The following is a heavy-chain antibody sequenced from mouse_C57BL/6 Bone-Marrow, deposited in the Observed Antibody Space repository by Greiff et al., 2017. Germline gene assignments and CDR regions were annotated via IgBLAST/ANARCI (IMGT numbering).Heavy chain of an antibody. CDR3: TRRGFYAYWYFDV. CDR2: IDPETGGT. J-gene: IGHJ1*03. CDR1: GYTFTDYE. Sequence: VQLQQSGAELVRPGASVTLSCKASGYTFTDYEMHWVKQTPVHGLEWIGAIDPETGGTAYNQKFKGKAILTADKSSSTAYMELSSLTSEDSAVYYCTRRGFYAYWYFDVWGRGTTVTVSA. D-gene: IGHD1-1*01. V-gene: IGHV1-15*01.